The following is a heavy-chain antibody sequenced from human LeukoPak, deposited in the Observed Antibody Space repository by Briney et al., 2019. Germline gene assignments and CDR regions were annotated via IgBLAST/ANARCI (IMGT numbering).Heavy chain of an antibody. CDR2: ISSSGSTI. CDR1: GFTFSDYY. J-gene: IGHJ6*02. CDR3: ARDRVLLWFGESNRTDYYYYGMDV. V-gene: IGHV3-11*01. D-gene: IGHD3-10*01. Sequence: GGSLRLSCAASGFTFSDYYMSWIRQAPGKGLEWVSYISSSGSTIYYADSVKGRFTISRDNAKNSLYLQMNSLRAEDTAVYYCARDRVLLWFGESNRTDYYYYGMDVWGQGTTVTVSS.